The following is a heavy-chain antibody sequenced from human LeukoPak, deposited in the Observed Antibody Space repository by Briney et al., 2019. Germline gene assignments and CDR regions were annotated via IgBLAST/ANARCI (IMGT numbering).Heavy chain of an antibody. CDR3: AKRGVVIRVILVGFHREAYYFDS. Sequence: GGSLRLSCAVSGITLSNYGMSWVRQAPGKGLEWVAGISGSGGSTNYADSVKGRFTISRDSPKNTLFLQKNSLRAEDTAVYFCAKRGVVIRVILVGFHREAYYFDSWGQGALVTVSS. CDR1: GITLSNYG. J-gene: IGHJ4*02. V-gene: IGHV3-23*01. D-gene: IGHD2-21*01. CDR2: ISGSGGST.